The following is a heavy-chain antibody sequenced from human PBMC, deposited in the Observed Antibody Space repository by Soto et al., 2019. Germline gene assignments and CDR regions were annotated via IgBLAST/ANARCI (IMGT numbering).Heavy chain of an antibody. D-gene: IGHD2-8*02. Sequence: SETLSLTCAVSGGSISSSNWWSWVRQPPGKGLEWIGEIYHSGSTNYNPSLKSRVTISVETSKNQFSLKLTSVTAADTAVYYCARDKITGLFDYWGQGTLVTVSS. CDR3: ARDKITGLFDY. CDR2: IYHSGST. J-gene: IGHJ4*02. CDR1: GGSISSSNW. V-gene: IGHV4-4*02.